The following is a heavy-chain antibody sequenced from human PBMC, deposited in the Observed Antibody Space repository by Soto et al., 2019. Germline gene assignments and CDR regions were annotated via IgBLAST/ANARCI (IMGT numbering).Heavy chain of an antibody. V-gene: IGHV3-7*01. CDR3: ARAMGESTPRGTGAFDI. CDR1: GFTFSSYW. J-gene: IGHJ3*02. Sequence: GGSLRLSCAASGFTFSSYWMSWVRQAPGKGLEWVANIKQDGSEKYYVDSVKGRFTISRDNAKNSLYLQMNSLRAEDTAVYYCARAMGESTPRGTGAFDIWGQGTMVTVSS. D-gene: IGHD1-26*01. CDR2: IKQDGSEK.